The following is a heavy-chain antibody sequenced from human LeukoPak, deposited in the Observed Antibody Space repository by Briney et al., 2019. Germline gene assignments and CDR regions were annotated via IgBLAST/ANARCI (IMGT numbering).Heavy chain of an antibody. CDR3: ARDTRGSYYAPFDY. CDR2: IYYSGST. D-gene: IGHD1-26*01. V-gene: IGHV4-59*01. Sequence: SETLSLTCTVSGGSISSYYWSWIRQPPGKGLEWIGYIYYSGSTNYNPSLKSRVTISVGTSKNQFSLKLGSVTAADTAVYYCARDTRGSYYAPFDYWGQGTLVTVSS. CDR1: GGSISSYY. J-gene: IGHJ4*02.